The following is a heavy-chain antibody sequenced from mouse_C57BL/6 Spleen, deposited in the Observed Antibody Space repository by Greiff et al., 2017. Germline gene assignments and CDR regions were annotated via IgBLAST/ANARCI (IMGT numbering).Heavy chain of an antibody. V-gene: IGHV1-82*01. CDR2: IYPGDGDT. CDR3: ARGRYYGYDVNYFDY. J-gene: IGHJ2*01. Sequence: VQLQQSGPELVKPGASVKISCKASGYAFSSSWMNWVKQRPGKGLEWIGRIYPGDGDTNYNGKFKGKATLTADKSSSTAYMQLSSLTSEDSAVYFCARGRYYGYDVNYFDYWGQGTTLTVSS. D-gene: IGHD2-2*01. CDR1: GYAFSSSW.